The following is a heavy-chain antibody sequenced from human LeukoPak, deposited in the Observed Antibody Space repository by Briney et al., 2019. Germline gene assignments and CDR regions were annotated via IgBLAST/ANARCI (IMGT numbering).Heavy chain of an antibody. CDR1: GFTFSSYG. J-gene: IGHJ4*02. CDR3: ATLGGFGELLYSLDY. V-gene: IGHV3-30*02. D-gene: IGHD3-10*01. Sequence: GGSLRLSCAASGFTFSSYGMHWVRQAPGKGLEWVAFIRYDGSNKYYADSVKGRFTISRDNSKNTLYLQMNSLRAEDTAVYYCATLGGFGELLYSLDYWGQGTLVTVSS. CDR2: IRYDGSNK.